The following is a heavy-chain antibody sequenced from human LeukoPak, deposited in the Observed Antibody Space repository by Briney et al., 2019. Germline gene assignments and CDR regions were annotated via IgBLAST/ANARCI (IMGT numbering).Heavy chain of an antibody. Sequence: PGGSLRLSCAASGLTFSNYEMNWVRQAPGKGLEWVSYIITSGTTIYYADSVKGRFTISRDNAKNSLYLQMNSLRAEDTAVYYCARQRYQRDGFDIWGQGTMVTVPS. V-gene: IGHV3-48*03. CDR2: IITSGTTI. CDR1: GLTFSNYE. J-gene: IGHJ3*02. CDR3: ARQRYQRDGFDI. D-gene: IGHD2-2*01.